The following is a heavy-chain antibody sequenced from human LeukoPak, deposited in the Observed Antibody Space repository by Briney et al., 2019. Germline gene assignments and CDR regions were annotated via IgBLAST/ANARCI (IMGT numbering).Heavy chain of an antibody. CDR2: INPSGGST. CDR3: ARGLRGPLSVRYFDWLSNRGYYFDY. D-gene: IGHD3-9*01. Sequence: ASVKVSCKASGYTFTSYYMHWVRQAPGQGLEWMGIINPSGGSTSYAQKFQGRVTMTRNTSISTAYMELSSLRSEDTAVYYCARGLRGPLSVRYFDWLSNRGYYFDYWGQGTLVTVSS. CDR1: GYTFTSYY. V-gene: IGHV1-46*01. J-gene: IGHJ4*02.